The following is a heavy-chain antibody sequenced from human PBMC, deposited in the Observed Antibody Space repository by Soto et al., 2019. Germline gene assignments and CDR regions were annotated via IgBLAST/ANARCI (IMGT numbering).Heavy chain of an antibody. Sequence: SETXSLTCTVSGGSIRSSSYYWSWIRQPPGKGLEWIGSIYYSGYTYYNPSLKSRVTISVDTSKNQFSLKLSSVTTADTAVYYCANGPRNVGYHYDMDVWGKGTTDTVSS. V-gene: IGHV4-39*01. CDR2: IYYSGYT. D-gene: IGHD3-16*01. J-gene: IGHJ6*03. CDR1: GGSIRSSSYY. CDR3: ANGPRNVGYHYDMDV.